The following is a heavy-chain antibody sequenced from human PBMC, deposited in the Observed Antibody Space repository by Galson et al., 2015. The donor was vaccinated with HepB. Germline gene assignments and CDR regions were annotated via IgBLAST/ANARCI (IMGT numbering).Heavy chain of an antibody. CDR1: GGSFSGYY. D-gene: IGHD3-3*01. CDR3: ARGAWWSGYYTSLRAHWFDP. J-gene: IGHJ5*02. CDR2: INHSGST. V-gene: IGHV4-34*01. Sequence: SETLSLTCAVYGGSFSGYYWSWIRQPPGKGLEWIGEINHSGSTNYNPSLKSRVTISVDTSKNQFSLKLSSVTAADTAVYYCARGAWWSGYYTSLRAHWFDPWGQGTLVTVSS.